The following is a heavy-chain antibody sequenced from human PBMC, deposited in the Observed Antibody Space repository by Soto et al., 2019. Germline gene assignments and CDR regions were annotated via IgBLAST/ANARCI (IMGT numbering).Heavy chain of an antibody. CDR3: TRHATIPKLQYSLDV. J-gene: IGHJ6*02. Sequence: PSVIQSLSSAVSGYKITSGHYWGWIRKKPGKGLEWIGYIFYRGNTLYNPSLQSRVTMSVDTSKNQFSLRLYSVTAADTAMYYCTRHATIPKLQYSLDVWCHGAPVNSP. V-gene: IGHV4-28*01. D-gene: IGHD2-2*02. CDR2: IFYRGNT. CDR1: GYKITSGHY.